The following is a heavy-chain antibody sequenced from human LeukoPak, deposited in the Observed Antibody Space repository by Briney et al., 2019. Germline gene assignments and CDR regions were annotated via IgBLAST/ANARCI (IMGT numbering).Heavy chain of an antibody. CDR3: ARAGSYGPQGFDY. CDR2: IYYSGST. D-gene: IGHD4-17*01. J-gene: IGHJ4*02. Sequence: SETVSLTCTVSGGSISSYYWSWLRQPPGKGLEWIGYIYYSGSTNYNPSLKSRVTISVDTSKNQFSLKLSSVTAADTAVYYCARAGSYGPQGFDYWGQGTLVTVSS. V-gene: IGHV4-59*12. CDR1: GGSISSYY.